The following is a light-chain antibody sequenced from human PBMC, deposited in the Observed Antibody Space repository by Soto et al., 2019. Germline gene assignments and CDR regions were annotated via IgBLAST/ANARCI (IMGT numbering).Light chain of an antibody. Sequence: EIVLTQSPGTLSLSPGETATLSCRASQSIRSNYLAWYQQKPGQAPRLLLYDAYNRATGIPARFSGSGAGTDFTLTISSLEPEDFAVYYCQQSGNRPPWTFGQGTKVDIK. CDR3: QQSGNRPPWT. J-gene: IGKJ1*01. V-gene: IGKV3D-20*02. CDR1: QSIRSNY. CDR2: DAY.